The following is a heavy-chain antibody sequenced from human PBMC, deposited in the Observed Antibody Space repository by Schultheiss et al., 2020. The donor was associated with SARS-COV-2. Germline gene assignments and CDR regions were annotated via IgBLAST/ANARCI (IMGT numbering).Heavy chain of an antibody. CDR1: GFTFSSYG. Sequence: GGSLRLSCAASGFTFSSYGMHWVRQAPGKGLEWVSSISSTSVYIYYADSVTGRFTVSRDNAKNSVYLHMNSLRAGDTAVYYCARGGPDYGDYEDAFDIWGLGTMVTVSS. CDR3: ARGGPDYGDYEDAFDI. V-gene: IGHV3-21*06. CDR2: ISSTSVYI. D-gene: IGHD4-17*01. J-gene: IGHJ3*02.